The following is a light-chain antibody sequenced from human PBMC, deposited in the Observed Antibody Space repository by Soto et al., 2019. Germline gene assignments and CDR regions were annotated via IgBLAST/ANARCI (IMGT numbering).Light chain of an antibody. CDR2: GAS. Sequence: PSTLYGADPYTATLSCRASQSVSSKLVWYQQKPGQAPRFLIYGASTRATGIPARFRGSGSGTEFTLTIYSLQSEDFAVYYCQQDNEWTPDFGGGTKVDIK. V-gene: IGKV3-15*01. CDR1: QSVSSK. J-gene: IGKJ4*01. CDR3: QQDNEWTPD.